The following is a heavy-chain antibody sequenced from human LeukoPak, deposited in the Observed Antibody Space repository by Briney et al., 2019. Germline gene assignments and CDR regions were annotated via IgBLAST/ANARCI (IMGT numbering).Heavy chain of an antibody. CDR3: AREGPVVGATHLVDY. CDR2: INPNSGGT. D-gene: IGHD1-26*01. J-gene: IGHJ4*02. V-gene: IGHV1-2*02. Sequence: GASVKVSCKAYGYTFTDYYMHWVRQAPGQGLEWMGWINPNSGGTNYAQKFQGSVTMTRDTSISTAYMELSRLRSDDTAVYYCAREGPVVGATHLVDYWGQGTLVTVSS. CDR1: GYTFTDYY.